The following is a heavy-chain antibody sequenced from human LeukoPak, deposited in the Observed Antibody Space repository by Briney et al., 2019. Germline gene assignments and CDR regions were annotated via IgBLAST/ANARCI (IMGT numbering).Heavy chain of an antibody. CDR1: GFTFSSYG. CDR3: AKDVGYCSSTSCSTRGWYFDL. Sequence: TGGSLRLSCAASGFTFSSYGMHWVRQAPGKGLEWVAVIWYDGSNKYCADSVKGRFTISRDNSKNTLYLQMNSLRAEDTAVYYCAKDVGYCSSTSCSTRGWYFDLWGRGTLVTVSS. J-gene: IGHJ2*01. D-gene: IGHD2-2*01. CDR2: IWYDGSNK. V-gene: IGHV3-30*02.